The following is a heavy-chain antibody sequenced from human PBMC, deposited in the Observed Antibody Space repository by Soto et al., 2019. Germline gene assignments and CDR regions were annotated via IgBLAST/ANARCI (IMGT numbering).Heavy chain of an antibody. V-gene: IGHV4-34*01. J-gene: IGHJ5*02. CDR3: ARGLIVVVPAAITYWFDP. CDR1: GGSFSGYY. Sequence: PSETLSLTCAVYGGSFSGYYWSWIRQPPGKGLEWIGEINHSGSTNYNPSLKSRVTISVDTSKNQFSLKLSSVTAADTAVYYCARGLIVVVPAAITYWFDPWGQGTLVTVSS. CDR2: INHSGST. D-gene: IGHD2-2*02.